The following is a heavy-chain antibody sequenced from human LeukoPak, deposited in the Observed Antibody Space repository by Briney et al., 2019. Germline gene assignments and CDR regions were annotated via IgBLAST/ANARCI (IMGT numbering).Heavy chain of an antibody. D-gene: IGHD6-19*01. J-gene: IGHJ4*02. CDR3: VRDTLMSGWGLGVFDY. CDR2: IWYDGSNK. V-gene: IGHV3-33*01. Sequence: GGSLILSCAASGFTFSSYGMHWVRQAPGKGLEWVAVIWYDGSNKYYADSVKGRFTISRDNSKNTLYLQMNSLRAEDTAVYYCVRDTLMSGWGLGVFDYWGQGTLVTVSS. CDR1: GFTFSSYG.